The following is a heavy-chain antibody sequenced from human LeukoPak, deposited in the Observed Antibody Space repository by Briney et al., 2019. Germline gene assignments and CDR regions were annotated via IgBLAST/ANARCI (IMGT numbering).Heavy chain of an antibody. CDR3: ARGDYGDYDFDY. CDR2: IYYSGST. Sequence: SETLSLTCTVSGGSISSYYWSWIRQPPGKGLEWIGYIYYSGSTNYNPSLKSRVTISVDTSKNQFSLKLSPVTAADTAVYYCARGDYGDYDFDYWGQGTLVTVSS. D-gene: IGHD4-17*01. J-gene: IGHJ4*02. CDR1: GGSISSYY. V-gene: IGHV4-59*01.